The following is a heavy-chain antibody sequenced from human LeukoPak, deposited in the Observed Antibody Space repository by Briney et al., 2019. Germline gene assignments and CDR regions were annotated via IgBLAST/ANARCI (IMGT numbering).Heavy chain of an antibody. V-gene: IGHV4-4*07. Sequence: SETLSLTCTVSGGSISSYYWSWIRQPAGKGLEWIGRIYTSGSTNYNPSLKSRVTMSVDTSKNQFSLKLSSVTAADTAVYYCARDEDDGQWPYYFDYWGQGTLVTVSS. CDR1: GGSISSYY. CDR2: IYTSGST. D-gene: IGHD6-19*01. J-gene: IGHJ4*02. CDR3: ARDEDDGQWPYYFDY.